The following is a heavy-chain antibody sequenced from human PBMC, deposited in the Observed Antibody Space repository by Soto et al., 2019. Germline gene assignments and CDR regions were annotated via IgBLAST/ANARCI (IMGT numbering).Heavy chain of an antibody. V-gene: IGHV1-69*01. CDR3: ASRYYYGSGSYYYYFDY. J-gene: IGHJ4*02. CDR1: GGTFSSYA. Sequence: QVQLVQSGAEVKKPGSSVKVSCKASGGTFSSYAISWVRQAPGQGLEWMGGIIPIFGTANYAQKFQGRVTITADEATSTGCMELSSLRSEDTAVYYCASRYYYGSGSYYYYFDYWGQGTLVTVSS. CDR2: IIPIFGTA. D-gene: IGHD3-10*01.